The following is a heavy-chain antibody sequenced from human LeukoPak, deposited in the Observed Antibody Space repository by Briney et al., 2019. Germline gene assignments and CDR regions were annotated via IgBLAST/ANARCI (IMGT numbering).Heavy chain of an antibody. CDR3: ARLSLYGMDV. J-gene: IGHJ6*02. CDR2: INHSGST. V-gene: IGHV4-34*01. CDR1: GGSISNYY. Sequence: SETLSLTCTVSGGSISNYYWSWIRQPPGKELEWIGEINHSGSTNYNPSLKSRVTISVDTSKNQFSLKLSSVTAADTAVYYCARLSLYGMDVWGQGTTVTVSS. D-gene: IGHD3-16*02.